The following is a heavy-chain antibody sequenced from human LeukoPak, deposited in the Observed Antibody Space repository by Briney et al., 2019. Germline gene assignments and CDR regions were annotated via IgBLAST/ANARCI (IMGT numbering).Heavy chain of an antibody. Sequence: GGSLRLSCAASGFTFSSYSMNWVRQAPGKGLEWVSSISSSSSYIYYADSVKGRFTISRDNAKNSLYLQMNSLRAEDTAVYYCARGLFDLGYCSSTSCYTVYFDYWGQGTLVTVSS. D-gene: IGHD2-2*02. CDR2: ISSSSSYI. V-gene: IGHV3-21*01. J-gene: IGHJ4*02. CDR3: ARGLFDLGYCSSTSCYTVYFDY. CDR1: GFTFSSYS.